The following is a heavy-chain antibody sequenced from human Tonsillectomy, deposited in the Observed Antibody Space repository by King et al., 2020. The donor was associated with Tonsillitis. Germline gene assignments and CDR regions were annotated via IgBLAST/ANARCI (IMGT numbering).Heavy chain of an antibody. V-gene: IGHV4-39*07. D-gene: IGHD3-3*01. J-gene: IGHJ5*02. CDR1: GGSIKSNSYY. CDR2: VSYSGST. CDR3: ARDFAYDNWFDP. Sequence: QPQESGPGLVKPSETLSLTCTVSGGSIKSNSYYWGWIRQPPGKGLEWIGSVSYSGSTYYNPSLKSRVTISVDTSKNHFSLKLSSVTAADTAVYYCARDFAYDNWFDPWGQGTLVTVSS.